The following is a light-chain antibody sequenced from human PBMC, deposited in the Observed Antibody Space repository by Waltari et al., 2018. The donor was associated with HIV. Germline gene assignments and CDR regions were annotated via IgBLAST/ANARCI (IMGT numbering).Light chain of an antibody. Sequence: QSALTQPASVSGSPGQSITISCTGTSSDFGGYNLVSWFQQHPGKAPKLMIFEVTTRPSGVSSRFSGSKSDNTASLTISGLQAEDEADYYCCSYAHSGTWVFGGGTKLTVL. CDR1: SSDFGGYNL. CDR3: CSYAHSGTWV. V-gene: IGLV2-23*02. J-gene: IGLJ3*02. CDR2: EVT.